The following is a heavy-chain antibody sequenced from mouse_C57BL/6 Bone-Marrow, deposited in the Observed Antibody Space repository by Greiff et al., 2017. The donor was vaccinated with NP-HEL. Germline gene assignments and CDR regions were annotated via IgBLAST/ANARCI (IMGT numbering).Heavy chain of an antibody. D-gene: IGHD1-1*01. V-gene: IGHV2-5*01. J-gene: IGHJ4*01. CDR1: GFSLTCYG. Sequence: VKLMESGPGLVQPSQSLSITCTVSGFSLTCYGVHWVRQSPGKGLEWLGVIWRGGSTDYNAAFMSRLSITKDNSKSQVFFKMNSLQADDTAIYYCAKTVTTVVADAMDYWGQGTSVTVSS. CDR2: IWRGGST. CDR3: AKTVTTVVADAMDY.